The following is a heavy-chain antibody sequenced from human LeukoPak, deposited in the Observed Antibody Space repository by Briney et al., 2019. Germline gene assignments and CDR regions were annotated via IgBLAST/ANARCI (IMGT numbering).Heavy chain of an antibody. D-gene: IGHD3-22*01. Sequence: PSETLSLTCTVSGGSISSYYWSWLRQPPGKGLEWIGYIYYSGSTNYNPSLKSRVTISVDTSKNQFSLKLSSVTAADTAVYYCARGTGYPLIGWGQGTLVTVSS. J-gene: IGHJ4*02. V-gene: IGHV4-59*01. CDR3: ARGTGYPLIG. CDR1: GGSISSYY. CDR2: IYYSGST.